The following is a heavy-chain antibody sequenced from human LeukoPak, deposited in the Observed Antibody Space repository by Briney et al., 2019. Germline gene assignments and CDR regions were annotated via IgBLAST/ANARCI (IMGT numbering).Heavy chain of an antibody. CDR2: ISYDGSNK. J-gene: IGHJ6*02. D-gene: IGHD1-26*01. V-gene: IGHV3-30*18. CDR1: GFTFSSYG. CDR3: AKDLEWELLRYYYYYGMDV. Sequence: PGRSLRLSCAASGFTFSSYGMHWVRQAPGKGLEWVAVISYDGSNKYYADSVKGRFTISRDNSKNTLYLQVNSLRAEDTAVYYCAKDLEWELLRYYYYYGMDVWGQGTTVTVSS.